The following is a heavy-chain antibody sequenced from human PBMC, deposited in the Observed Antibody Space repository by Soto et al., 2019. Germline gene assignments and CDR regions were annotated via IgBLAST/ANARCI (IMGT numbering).Heavy chain of an antibody. CDR1: GGTFSSYT. J-gene: IGHJ3*02. V-gene: IGHV1-69*02. D-gene: IGHD2-21*01. Sequence: SVKVSCKASGGTFSSYTISWVRQAPGQGLEWMGRIIPILGIANYAQKFQGRVTITADKSTSTAYMELSSLGSEDTAVYYCARTCGGDCYSDAFDIWGQGTMVTVSS. CDR2: IIPILGIA. CDR3: ARTCGGDCYSDAFDI.